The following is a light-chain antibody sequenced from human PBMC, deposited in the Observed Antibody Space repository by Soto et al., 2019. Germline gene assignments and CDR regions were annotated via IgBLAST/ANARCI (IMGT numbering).Light chain of an antibody. CDR3: QQYGSSPPYT. Sequence: ETVLTQSPGTLSLSPGERATLSCRASQSVSSSYLAWYQQKPGQAPRLLIYGASSRATGIPDRISGSGSGTDFTLTISRLEPEDFAVYYCQQYGSSPPYTFGQGTKLEIK. CDR1: QSVSSSY. J-gene: IGKJ2*01. V-gene: IGKV3-20*01. CDR2: GAS.